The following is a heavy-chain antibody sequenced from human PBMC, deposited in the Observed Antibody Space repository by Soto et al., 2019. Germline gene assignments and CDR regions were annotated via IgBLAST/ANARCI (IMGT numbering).Heavy chain of an antibody. CDR1: GFSLTTSGVG. V-gene: IGHV2-5*02. D-gene: IGHD3-3*01. J-gene: IGHJ4*02. Sequence: QITLNESGPTQVKPRQTLTLTCTFSGFSLTTSGVGVGWIRQSPGKAPEWLALIYWDDDKRYSPSLKSRLTITKDTSKNQVVLSMADLDPADTATYYCEHRVLGTVFGLVTTTAIYFDFWGQGTPVAVSS. CDR2: IYWDDDK. CDR3: EHRVLGTVFGLVTTTAIYFDF.